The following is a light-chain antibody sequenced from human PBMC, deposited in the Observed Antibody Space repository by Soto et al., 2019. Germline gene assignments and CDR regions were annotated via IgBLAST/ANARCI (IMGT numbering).Light chain of an antibody. CDR2: EVS. CDR1: SSDIGDYNF. J-gene: IGLJ1*01. V-gene: IGLV2-14*01. CDR3: SSYKYDTVIPFV. Sequence: QSALTQPASVSGSPGQSISISCTGTSSDIGDYNFVSWYQHHPGKAPKVIIYEVSNRPSGVSHRFAGSKSGNTASLIISGLQTEDEADYYCSSYKYDTVIPFVFGSGTKLTVL.